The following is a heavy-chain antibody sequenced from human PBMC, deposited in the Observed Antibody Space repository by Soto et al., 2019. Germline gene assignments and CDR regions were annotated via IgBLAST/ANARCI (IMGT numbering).Heavy chain of an antibody. CDR1: GYTFTSYG. CDR3: ARGRLARYYYYGMDV. V-gene: IGHV1-18*01. J-gene: IGHJ6*02. Sequence: ASVKVSCKASGYTFTSYGISWVRQAPGQGLEWMGWISAYNGGTNYAQKFQGWVTMTRDTSISTAYMELSRLRSDDTAVYYCARGRLARYYYYGMDVWGQGTTVTVSS. CDR2: ISAYNGGT. D-gene: IGHD6-19*01.